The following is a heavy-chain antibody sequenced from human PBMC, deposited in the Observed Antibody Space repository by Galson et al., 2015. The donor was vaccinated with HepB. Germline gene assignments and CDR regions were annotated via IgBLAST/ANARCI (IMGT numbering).Heavy chain of an antibody. D-gene: IGHD2-15*01. CDR3: ALLARARMAAVDY. CDR1: GFIFSNYK. Sequence: SLRLSCAASGFIFSNYKMYWVRQAPGKGLMWVSSINSDEITTDYADSVKGRFTISRDNAKNTLYLEMNSLRIEDTAIYYCALLARARMAAVDYWGQGTLVTVSS. J-gene: IGHJ4*02. CDR2: INSDEITT. V-gene: IGHV3-74*01.